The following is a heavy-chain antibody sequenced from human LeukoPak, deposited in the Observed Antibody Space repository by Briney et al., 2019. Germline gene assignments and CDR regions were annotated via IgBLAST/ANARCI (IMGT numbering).Heavy chain of an antibody. CDR2: ISSSSGTT. Sequence: PGGSLRLSCAASGFTFSSYSMNWVRQAPGKGLEWVSYISSSSGTTYYADSVKGRFTISRDNAKNSLYLQMNSLRDEDTAVYYFARYVWFGSSKRFDYWGQGTLVTVSS. J-gene: IGHJ4*02. V-gene: IGHV3-48*02. D-gene: IGHD3-10*01. CDR1: GFTFSSYS. CDR3: ARYVWFGSSKRFDY.